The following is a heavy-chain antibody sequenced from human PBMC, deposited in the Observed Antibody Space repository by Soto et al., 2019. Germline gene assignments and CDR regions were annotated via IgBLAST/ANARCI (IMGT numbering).Heavy chain of an antibody. D-gene: IGHD3-10*01. J-gene: IGHJ4*02. Sequence: QLQLQESGPGLLKPSETLSLTCTVSGGSMSTSYYWGWIRQPPGKGLEWIGSIYYSGSTYYNPSLKRRVTISVDTSKNHFSMKLTSVTAADTSVYYCATLWFGEADYWGQGTLVTVSS. CDR2: IYYSGST. CDR1: GGSMSTSYY. V-gene: IGHV4-39*02. CDR3: ATLWFGEADY.